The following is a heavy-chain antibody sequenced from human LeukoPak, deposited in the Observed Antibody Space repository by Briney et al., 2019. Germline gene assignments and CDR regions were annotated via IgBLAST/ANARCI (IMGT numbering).Heavy chain of an antibody. CDR1: GGSISSYY. Sequence: KPSETLSLTCTVSGGSISSYYWSWIRQPPGKGLEWIGYIYYSGSTNYNPSLKSRVTISVDTSKNQFSLKLSSVTAADTAVYYCARDIGSTAFDTWGQGTMVTVSS. J-gene: IGHJ3*02. V-gene: IGHV4-59*01. CDR3: ARDIGSTAFDT. D-gene: IGHD3-16*02. CDR2: IYYSGST.